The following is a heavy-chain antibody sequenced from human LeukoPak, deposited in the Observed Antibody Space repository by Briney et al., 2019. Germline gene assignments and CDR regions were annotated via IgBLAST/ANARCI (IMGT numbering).Heavy chain of an antibody. J-gene: IGHJ4*02. V-gene: IGHV3-48*03. D-gene: IGHD5-18*01. CDR3: SIRGIQLWPLYYY. CDR2: ISSSGSTI. Sequence: GGSLRLSCTVSGFTFCGYEMNWVRQAPGKGLEWVSYISSSGSTIFYADSVKGRFTISRDNAKNSLYLQMNSLRAEDTAVYYFSIRGIQLWPLYYYWGQGTLVTVSS. CDR1: GFTFCGYE.